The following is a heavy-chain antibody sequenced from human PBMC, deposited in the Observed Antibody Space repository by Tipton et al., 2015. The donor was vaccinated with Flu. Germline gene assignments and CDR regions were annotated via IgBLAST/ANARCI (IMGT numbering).Heavy chain of an antibody. D-gene: IGHD3-22*01. CDR2: IYYSGST. CDR3: ARVGTYYYDRKNNAFDI. Sequence: TLSLTCTVSGGSISSSSYYWGWIRQPPGKGLEWIGSIYYSGSTYYNPSLKSRVTISVDTSKNQFSLKLSSVTAADTAVYYCARVGTYYYDRKNNAFDIWGQGTMVTVSS. J-gene: IGHJ3*02. V-gene: IGHV4-39*07. CDR1: GGSISSSSYY.